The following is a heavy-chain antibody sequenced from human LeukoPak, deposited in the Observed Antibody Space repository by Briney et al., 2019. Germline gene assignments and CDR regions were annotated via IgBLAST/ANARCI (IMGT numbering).Heavy chain of an antibody. D-gene: IGHD3-22*01. CDR1: GFTFSSYA. J-gene: IGHJ3*02. CDR2: ISGSGGST. Sequence: GGSLRLSCAASGFTFSSYAMSWVRQAPGKGLEWVSGISGSGGSTYYADSVKGRFTISRDNSKNTLYLQMNSLRAEDTAVYYCAKEYYYDSSGYSRAFDTWGQGTMVTVSS. CDR3: AKEYYYDSSGYSRAFDT. V-gene: IGHV3-23*01.